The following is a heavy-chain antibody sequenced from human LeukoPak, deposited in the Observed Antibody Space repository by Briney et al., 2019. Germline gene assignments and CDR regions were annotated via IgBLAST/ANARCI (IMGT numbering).Heavy chain of an antibody. V-gene: IGHV3-23*01. D-gene: IGHD6-13*01. CDR3: AKQLTAGGYYFDY. CDR1: GFTFSSYA. Sequence: GGSLRLSCAASGFTFSSYAMSWVRQAPGEGLEWVSGISGGGETTYYADSVKGRFTISRDNSKNTLYLQMNSLRAEDTAVYYCAKQLTAGGYYFDYWGQGTLVTVS. CDR2: ISGGGETT. J-gene: IGHJ4*02.